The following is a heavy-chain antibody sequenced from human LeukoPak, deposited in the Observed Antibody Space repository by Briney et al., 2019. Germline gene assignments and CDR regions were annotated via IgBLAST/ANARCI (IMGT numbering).Heavy chain of an antibody. V-gene: IGHV4-30-4*01. J-gene: IGHJ4*02. CDR2: IYYSGST. Sequence: SETLSLTCTVSGGSISSGDYYWSWICQPPGKGLEWIGYIYYSGSTYYNPSLKSRVTISVDTSKNQFSLKLSSVTAADTAVYYCARDKPQRQFDYWGQGTLVTVSS. CDR3: ARDKPQRQFDY. CDR1: GGSISSGDYY.